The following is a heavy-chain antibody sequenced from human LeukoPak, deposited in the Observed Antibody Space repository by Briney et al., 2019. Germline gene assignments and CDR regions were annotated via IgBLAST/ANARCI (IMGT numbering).Heavy chain of an antibody. J-gene: IGHJ4*02. CDR3: ARDEGLGGSPDY. CDR2: IIPILGIA. V-gene: IGHV1-69*04. D-gene: IGHD2-15*01. CDR1: GGTFSSYT. Sequence: SVKVSCKASGGTFSSYTISWVRQAPGQGLEWMGRIIPILGIANYAQKFQGRVTITADKSTSTAYMELSSLRSVDTAVYYCARDEGLGGSPDYWGQGTLVTVSS.